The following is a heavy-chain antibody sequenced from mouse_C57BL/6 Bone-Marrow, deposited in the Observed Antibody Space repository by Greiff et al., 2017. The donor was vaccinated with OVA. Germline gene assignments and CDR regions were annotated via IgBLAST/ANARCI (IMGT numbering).Heavy chain of an antibody. D-gene: IGHD1-1*01. J-gene: IGHJ4*01. CDR3: ARHDRYYYGSTSYAMDD. Sequence: VKLMESGAELVKPGASVKLSCKASGYTFTEYTIHWVKQRSGQGLEWIGWFYPGSGSIKYNEKFKDKATLTADKSSSTVYMELSRLTSEDSAVYFCARHDRYYYGSTSYAMDDWGQGTSVTVSS. CDR1: GYTFTEYT. CDR2: FYPGSGSI. V-gene: IGHV1-62-2*01.